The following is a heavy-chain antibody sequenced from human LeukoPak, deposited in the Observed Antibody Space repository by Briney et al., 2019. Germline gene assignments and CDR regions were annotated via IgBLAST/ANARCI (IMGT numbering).Heavy chain of an antibody. J-gene: IGHJ6*03. CDR3: ARHSSSWDFYYYYYMDV. CDR1: GGSINSSSHY. D-gene: IGHD6-13*01. Sequence: SETLSLTCTVSGGSINSSSHYWGWIRQPPGKGLEWIGNIYYSGNTYYNPSLNSRVTISVDTSKKQFSLKLSSVTAADTAVYYCARHSSSWDFYYYYYMDVWGKGTTVIASS. CDR2: IYYSGNT. V-gene: IGHV4-39*01.